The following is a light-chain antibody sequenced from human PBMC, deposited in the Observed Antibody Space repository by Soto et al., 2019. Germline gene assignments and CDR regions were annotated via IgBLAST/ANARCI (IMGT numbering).Light chain of an antibody. V-gene: IGKV1-12*01. CDR2: AAS. CDR3: QQANSFPIT. CDR1: QDISTW. Sequence: DIRMSQSPSFVSASVGDRVTITCRASQDISTWLAWYQQKPGKAPELLIFAASVLQGGVPSRFSGSGSGTDFTLTISSLQPEDFATYYCQQANSFPITFGQGARLEIK. J-gene: IGKJ5*01.